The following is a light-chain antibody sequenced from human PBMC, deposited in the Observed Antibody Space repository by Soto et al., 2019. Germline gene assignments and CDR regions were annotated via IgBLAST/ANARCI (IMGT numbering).Light chain of an antibody. J-gene: IGLJ2*01. CDR1: RSNIGGNP. V-gene: IGLV1-44*01. CDR3: AAWDDSLNVVI. CDR2: GNA. Sequence: QLVLTQPPSVSGTPGQRVTISCSGSRSNIGGNPVNWYQQFPGTAPKLVINGNAHRPSGVPDRFSGSKSGTSAFLDISGLQSEDEADYYCAAWDDSLNVVIFGGGTKVTVL.